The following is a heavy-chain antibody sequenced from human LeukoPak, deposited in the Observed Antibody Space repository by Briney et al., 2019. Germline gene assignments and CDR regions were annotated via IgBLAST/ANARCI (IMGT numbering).Heavy chain of an antibody. J-gene: IGHJ6*02. D-gene: IGHD2-2*01. V-gene: IGHV3-11*01. CDR2: ISSSGSTI. Sequence: GGSLRLSCAASGFTFSDYYMSWIRQAPGKWLEWVSYISSSGSTIYYADSVKGRFTISRDNAKNSLYLQMNSLRAEDTAVYYCARCSSTSCWYYGMDVWGQGTTVTVPS. CDR1: GFTFSDYY. CDR3: ARCSSTSCWYYGMDV.